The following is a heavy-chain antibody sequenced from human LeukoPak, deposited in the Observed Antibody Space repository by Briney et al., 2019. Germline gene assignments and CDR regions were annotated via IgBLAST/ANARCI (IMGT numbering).Heavy chain of an antibody. V-gene: IGHV1-46*01. J-gene: IGHJ5*02. CDR3: ARDPDGDYGDYFNWFDP. CDR2: INPSGGST. Sequence: ASVNVSCKASGYTFTSYYMHWVRQAPGQGLEWMGIINPSGGSTSYAQKFQGRVTMTRDTSTSTVYMELSSLRSEDTAVYYCARDPDGDYGDYFNWFDPWGQGTLVTVSS. CDR1: GYTFTSYY. D-gene: IGHD4-17*01.